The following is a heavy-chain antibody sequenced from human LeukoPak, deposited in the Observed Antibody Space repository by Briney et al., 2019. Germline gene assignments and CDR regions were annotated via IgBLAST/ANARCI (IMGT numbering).Heavy chain of an antibody. J-gene: IGHJ4*02. CDR3: AGRHCSGGSCYVDN. CDR1: GGSISGSY. V-gene: IGHV4-59*01. Sequence: SSEALSLTCSVSGGSISGSYWTWIRQPPGKGLEWIGYIYYSGSTNYNPSLKSRVTISVDTSKNQFSLKLSSVTAADTAVYYCAGRHCSGGSCYVDNWGQGTLVTVSS. CDR2: IYYSGST. D-gene: IGHD2-15*01.